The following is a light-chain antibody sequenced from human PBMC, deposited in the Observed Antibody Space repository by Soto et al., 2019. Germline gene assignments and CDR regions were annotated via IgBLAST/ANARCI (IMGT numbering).Light chain of an antibody. CDR2: DVS. J-gene: IGLJ1*01. Sequence: QSALTQPRSVSGSPGQSVTISCTGTSSDVGTYKYVSWYQQHPGKAPKFMIYDVSKRPSGVPDRFSGSKSGNTASLTISGLQAEDEADYYCCSYAGSYTFAVFGTGTKVTVL. V-gene: IGLV2-11*01. CDR3: CSYAGSYTFAV. CDR1: SSDVGTYKY.